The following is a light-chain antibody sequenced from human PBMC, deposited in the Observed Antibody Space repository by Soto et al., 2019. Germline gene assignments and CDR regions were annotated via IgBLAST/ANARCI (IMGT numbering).Light chain of an antibody. CDR3: QQSYSNTIS. CDR2: TAS. Sequence: DIRMTQSQSSLSASVGDRVTITCRASQSIRSHLNWYQQKPGKAPNLLMYTASNLQSGVPSRFSGSGSGTDFTLTISSLQPEDFATYYCQQSYSNTISFGHGTRLEIK. J-gene: IGKJ5*01. V-gene: IGKV1-39*01. CDR1: QSIRSH.